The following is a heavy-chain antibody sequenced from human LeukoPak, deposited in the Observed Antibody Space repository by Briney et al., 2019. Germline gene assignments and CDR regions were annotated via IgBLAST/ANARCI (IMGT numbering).Heavy chain of an antibody. CDR2: FDPEDGET. J-gene: IGHJ4*02. CDR1: GYTLTELS. CDR3: ATDTRTRAAPFDY. D-gene: IGHD1-14*01. Sequence: ASVKVSCTVSGYTLTELSMHWVRQAPGKGLEWMGGFDPEDGETIYAQKFQGRVTMTEDTSTDTAYMELSSLRSEDTAVYYCATDTRTRAAPFDYWGQGTLVTVSS. V-gene: IGHV1-24*01.